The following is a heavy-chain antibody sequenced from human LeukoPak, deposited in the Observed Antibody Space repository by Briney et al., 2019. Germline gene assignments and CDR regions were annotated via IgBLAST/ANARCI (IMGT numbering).Heavy chain of an antibody. CDR3: ASGASSWYNWFDP. V-gene: IGHV4-59*01. Sequence: PSETLSLTRTVSGVSISSYYWSWIRQPPGKGLEWIGYIYYSGSTNYNPSLKSRVTISVDTSKNQFSLKLSSVTAADTAVYYCASGASSWYNWFDPWGQGTLVTVSS. CDR1: GVSISSYY. D-gene: IGHD6-13*01. J-gene: IGHJ5*02. CDR2: IYYSGST.